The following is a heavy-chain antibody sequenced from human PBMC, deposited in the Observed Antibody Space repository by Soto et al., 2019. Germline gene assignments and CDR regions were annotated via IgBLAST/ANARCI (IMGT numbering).Heavy chain of an antibody. D-gene: IGHD4-17*01. CDR2: IYYSGNT. V-gene: IGHV4-39*01. CDR3: ARHDYGGFGL. J-gene: IGHJ4*02. CDR1: GASISRSSNY. Sequence: QLQLQESGPGLGKPSETLSLTCTVSGASISRSSNYWGWTRQPPGKGLEWIGSIYYSGNTYYNPCLKSRVTRSVDTSKNQFSLKLSSVTAADTAVYYCARHDYGGFGLWGQGTLVTVSS.